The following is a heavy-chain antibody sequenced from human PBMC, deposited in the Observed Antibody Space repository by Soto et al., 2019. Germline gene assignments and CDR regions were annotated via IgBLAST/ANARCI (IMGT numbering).Heavy chain of an antibody. CDR3: AREPFCGTDMVFGTGDL. CDR1: GFTFSSYA. V-gene: IGHV3-30-3*01. D-gene: IGHD5-18*01. CDR2: ISYDGSNK. Sequence: QVQLVESGGGVVQPGRSLRLSCAASGFTFSSYAMHWVRQAPGKGLEWVAVISYDGSNKYYADSVKGRFTISRDNSKNTLNLQMTSLRHEDTAVYYGAREPFCGTDMVFGTGDLWGRGTLVTVSS. J-gene: IGHJ2*01.